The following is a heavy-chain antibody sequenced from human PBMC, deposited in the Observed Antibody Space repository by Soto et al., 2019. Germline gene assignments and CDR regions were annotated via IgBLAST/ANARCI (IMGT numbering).Heavy chain of an antibody. J-gene: IGHJ6*02. CDR1: GFSFSSYA. V-gene: IGHV3-23*01. CDR2: MSAGGGST. CDR3: AKGSYGSGTDYFYGMDV. D-gene: IGHD3-10*01. Sequence: GGSLRLSCAASGFSFSSYAMSWVRQAPGKGLEWVSCMSAGGGSTFHADSVKGRFTISRDNSKNTLYLQMNSLRAEDTAVYYCAKGSYGSGTDYFYGMDVRGQGTTVTVSS.